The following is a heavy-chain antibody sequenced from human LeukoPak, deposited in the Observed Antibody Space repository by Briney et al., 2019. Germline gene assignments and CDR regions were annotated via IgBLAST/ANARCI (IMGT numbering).Heavy chain of an antibody. CDR1: GGTFSSYA. D-gene: IGHD3-16*01. V-gene: IGHV1-69*13. J-gene: IGHJ5*02. CDR3: ARVGVFAGENWFDP. Sequence: ASVKVSCKASGGTFSSYAISWVRQAPGQGLEWMGGIIPIFGTANYAQKFQGRVTITADESMSTAYMELSSLRSEDTAVYYCARVGVFAGENWFDPWGQGTLVTVSS. CDR2: IIPIFGTA.